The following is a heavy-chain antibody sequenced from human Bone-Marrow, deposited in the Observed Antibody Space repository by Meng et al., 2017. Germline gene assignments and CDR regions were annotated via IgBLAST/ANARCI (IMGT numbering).Heavy chain of an antibody. Sequence: SCAASGFTFSSYAMHWVRQAPGKGLEWVAVISYDGSNKYYADSVKGRFTISRDNSKNTLYLQMNSLRAEDTAVYYCARDLTPVAGLDYWGQGTLVTVSS. CDR2: ISYDGSNK. CDR1: GFTFSSYA. V-gene: IGHV3-30*01. CDR3: ARDLTPVAGLDY. J-gene: IGHJ4*02. D-gene: IGHD6-19*01.